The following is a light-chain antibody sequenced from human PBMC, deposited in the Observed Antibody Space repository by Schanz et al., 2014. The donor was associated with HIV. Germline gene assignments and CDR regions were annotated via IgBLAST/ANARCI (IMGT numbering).Light chain of an antibody. Sequence: EIVLTQSPGTLSLSPGERATLSCRASQTVSYSYLAWYQQKPGQVPRLLIYGVFTMATGIPDRFSGSESGADFTLTISSLEPEEFAVYYCKYFGNAGGTFGGGTKVEIK. V-gene: IGKV3-20*01. CDR2: GVF. CDR3: KYFGNAGGT. CDR1: QTVSYSY. J-gene: IGKJ4*01.